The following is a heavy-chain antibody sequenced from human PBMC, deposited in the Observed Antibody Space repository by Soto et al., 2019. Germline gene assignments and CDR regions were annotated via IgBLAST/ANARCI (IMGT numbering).Heavy chain of an antibody. V-gene: IGHV4-59*01. CDR3: GRVRKATYITGGLDS. CDR2: SSYGGIT. J-gene: IGHJ4*02. CDR1: GGSISDYY. D-gene: IGHD3-3*01. Sequence: QVQLQESGPGLVKPSETLSLTCSVSGGSISDYYSSRIRQSPEKGLEYIAYSSYGGITNLNGTPYGRVTLSIDTSKHQSSLKAPPLTTAQTAVYDSGRVRKATYITGGLDSWGQGNLVNVSS.